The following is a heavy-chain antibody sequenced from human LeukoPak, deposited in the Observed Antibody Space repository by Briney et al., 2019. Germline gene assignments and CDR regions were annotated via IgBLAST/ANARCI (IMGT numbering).Heavy chain of an antibody. CDR2: ISGSGGST. V-gene: IGHV3-23*01. CDR3: ATMRGTTSNWFDP. Sequence: PGGSLRLSCAASGFTFSSYAMSWVSQAPGKGLEWVSVISGSGGSTYYADSVKGRFTISRDNSKNTLYPQMNSLRAEDTAVYYCATMRGTTSNWFDPWGQGTLVTVSS. J-gene: IGHJ5*02. D-gene: IGHD4-17*01. CDR1: GFTFSSYA.